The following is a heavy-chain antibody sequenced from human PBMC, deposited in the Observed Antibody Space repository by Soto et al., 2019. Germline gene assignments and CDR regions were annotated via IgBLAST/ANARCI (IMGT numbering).Heavy chain of an antibody. Sequence: PGGSLRLSCAVSGFSVSTKYMSWVRQAPGKGLEWVSVLYSGGSTYYADSVKGRFTISRDNSKNTLYLQMNSLRAEDTAVYYCAKEAGEMATTYGHFDHWGQGTLVTVSS. V-gene: IGHV3-53*01. CDR1: GFSVSTKY. CDR3: AKEAGEMATTYGHFDH. CDR2: LYSGGST. J-gene: IGHJ4*02. D-gene: IGHD1-1*01.